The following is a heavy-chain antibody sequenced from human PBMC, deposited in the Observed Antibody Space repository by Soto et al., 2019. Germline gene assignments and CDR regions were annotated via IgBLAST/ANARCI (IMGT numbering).Heavy chain of an antibody. CDR2: ISAHNGNT. V-gene: IGHV1-18*01. J-gene: IGHJ4*02. D-gene: IGHD1-1*01. CDR3: ARGRYGDY. Sequence: QVHLVQSGAEVKKPGASVKVSCKGSGYTFTSYGITWVRQAPGQGLEWMGWISAHNGNTDYAQKLQGRVTVTRDTSTSTAYMELRSLRSDATAVYYGARGRYGDYWGQGALVPVSS. CDR1: GYTFTSYG.